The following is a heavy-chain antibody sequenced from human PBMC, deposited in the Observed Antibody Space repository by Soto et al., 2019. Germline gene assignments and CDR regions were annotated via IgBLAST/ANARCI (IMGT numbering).Heavy chain of an antibody. V-gene: IGHV2-5*02. CDR3: AQVQDGDSGSNWFDP. CDR1: GFSLSTSGVG. J-gene: IGHJ5*02. Sequence: QITLKESGPTLVKPTQTLTLTCTFSGFSLSTSGVGVGWIRQPPGKALEWLALIYWDDDKRYSPSLKSRLTITNDPSKSQVVLTMTNMDPVDTATYYCAQVQDGDSGSNWFDPWGQGTLVTVSS. CDR2: IYWDDDK. D-gene: IGHD4-17*01.